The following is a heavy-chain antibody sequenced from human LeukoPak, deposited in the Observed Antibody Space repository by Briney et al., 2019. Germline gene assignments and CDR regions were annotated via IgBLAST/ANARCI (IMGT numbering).Heavy chain of an antibody. CDR1: GGSISSSSYY. CDR3: ARHVRSVVVPAAILDAFDI. D-gene: IGHD2-2*02. J-gene: IGHJ3*02. Sequence: SETLSLTCTVSGGSISSSSYYWGWIRQPPGKGLEWIGSIYYSGSTYYNPSLKSRVTISVDTSKNQFSLKLSSVTAADTAVYCCARHVRSVVVPAAILDAFDIWGQGTMVTVSS. V-gene: IGHV4-39*01. CDR2: IYYSGST.